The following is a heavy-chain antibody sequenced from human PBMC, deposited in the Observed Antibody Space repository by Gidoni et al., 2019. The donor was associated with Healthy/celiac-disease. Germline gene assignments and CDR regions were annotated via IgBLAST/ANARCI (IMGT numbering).Heavy chain of an antibody. D-gene: IGHD3-9*01. V-gene: IGHV3-43*01. J-gene: IGHJ6*02. CDR2: ISWDGGST. CDR3: AKDIGLTYYDILTGYDYYYYGMDV. CDR1: GFTFDDYT. Sequence: EVQLVESGGVVVQPGGSLRLSCAASGFTFDDYTILWVRQAPGKGLEWVSLISWDGGSTYYADSVKGRFTISRDNSKNSLYLQMNSLRTEDTALYYCAKDIGLTYYDILTGYDYYYYGMDVWGQGTTVTVSS.